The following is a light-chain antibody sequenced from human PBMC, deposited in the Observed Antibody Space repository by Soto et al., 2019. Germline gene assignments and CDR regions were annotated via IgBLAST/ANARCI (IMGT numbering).Light chain of an antibody. CDR1: SASVTISYY. CDR3: ALYMGSGTYV. CDR2: STD. J-gene: IGLJ2*01. Sequence: QTVVTQEPSFSVSPGGTVTFTCGLNSASVTISYYASWYQQTPGQPPRTLIHSTDTRSSGVPDRFSGFLLGNKAALTIPGAQTEDEADYYCALYMGSGTYVFGGGTKLTVL. V-gene: IGLV8-61*01.